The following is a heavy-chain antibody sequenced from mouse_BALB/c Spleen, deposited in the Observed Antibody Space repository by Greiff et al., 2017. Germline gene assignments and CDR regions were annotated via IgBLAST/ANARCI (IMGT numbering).Heavy chain of an antibody. D-gene: IGHD1-1*02. CDR1: GYTFTSYW. CDR3: ARGRYMADY. CDR2: IDPSDSET. V-gene: IGHV1-69*02. J-gene: IGHJ4*01. Sequence: QVQLQQPGAELVKPGAPVKLSCKASGYTFTSYWMNWVKQRPGRGLEWIGRIDPSDSETHYNQKFKDKATLTVDKSSSTAYIQLSSLTSEDSAVYYSARGRYMADYWGQGTSVTVSS.